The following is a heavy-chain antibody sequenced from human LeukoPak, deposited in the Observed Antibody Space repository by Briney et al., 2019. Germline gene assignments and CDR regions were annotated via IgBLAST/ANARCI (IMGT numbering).Heavy chain of an antibody. CDR2: ISAYNGNT. V-gene: IGHV1-18*04. D-gene: IGHD3-16*01. Sequence: ASVKVSCKTSGYSFTGYYIHWVRQAPGQGLEWMGWISAYNGNTNYAQKLQGRVTMTTDTSTSTAYMELSSLRSEDTAVYYCARDLSDYVWGSSPSGDWGQGTLVTVSS. J-gene: IGHJ4*02. CDR3: ARDLSDYVWGSSPSGD. CDR1: GYSFTGYY.